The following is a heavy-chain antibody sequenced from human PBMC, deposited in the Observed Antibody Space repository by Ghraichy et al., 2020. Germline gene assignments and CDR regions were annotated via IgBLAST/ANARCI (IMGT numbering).Heavy chain of an antibody. J-gene: IGHJ6*02. CDR3: ARAYGMDV. CDR1: GFTFRNYW. Sequence: GGSLRLSCAASGFTFRNYWMHWVRQAPGKGLVWVSRIKSDGSIITYADSVKGRFTISRYNAQNTLYLQMNSLRAEDTAVYYCARAYGMDVWGRGTTVTVSS. CDR2: IKSDGSII. V-gene: IGHV3-74*01.